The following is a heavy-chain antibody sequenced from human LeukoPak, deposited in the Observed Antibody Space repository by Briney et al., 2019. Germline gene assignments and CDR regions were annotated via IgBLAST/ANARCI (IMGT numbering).Heavy chain of an antibody. CDR1: GDSVSSNSAG. V-gene: IGHV6-1*01. CDR2: TYYRSKWYN. D-gene: IGHD1-14*01. CDR3: ARVSRSPINWYFDL. J-gene: IGHJ2*01. Sequence: PSQTLSLTCAISGDSVSSNSAGWNWIRQSPSRGLEWLGRTYYRSKWYNDDAVSVKSRITINPDTAKNQFSLQLNSVTPEDTAVYYCARVSRSPINWYFDLWGRGTLVTVSS.